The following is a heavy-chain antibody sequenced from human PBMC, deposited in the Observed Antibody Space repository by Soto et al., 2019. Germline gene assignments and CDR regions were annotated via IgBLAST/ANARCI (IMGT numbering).Heavy chain of an antibody. Sequence: VGALKISFTGSGYTFTSYWNSWVLPMHGKGLEWMGRIDPSDSYTNYSPSFQGHVTISADKSISTAYLQWSSLKASDTAMYYCARRGGSGWYFDYWGQGNLVTVSS. CDR2: IDPSDSYT. CDR3: ARRGGSGWYFDY. V-gene: IGHV5-10-1*01. D-gene: IGHD6-19*01. J-gene: IGHJ4*02. CDR1: GYTFTSYW.